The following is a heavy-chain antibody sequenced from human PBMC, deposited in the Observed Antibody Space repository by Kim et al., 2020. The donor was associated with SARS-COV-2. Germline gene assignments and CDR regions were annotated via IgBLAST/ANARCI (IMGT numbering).Heavy chain of an antibody. CDR3: ARDGRLMATHLPPFDY. CDR1: GYTFTSYG. D-gene: IGHD5-12*01. Sequence: ASVKVSCKASGYTFTSYGISWVRQAPGQGLEWMGWISAYNGNTNYAQKLQGRVTMTTDTSTSTAYMELRSLRSDDTAVYYCARDGRLMATHLPPFDYWGQRTLVTVSS. J-gene: IGHJ4*02. CDR2: ISAYNGNT. V-gene: IGHV1-18*01.